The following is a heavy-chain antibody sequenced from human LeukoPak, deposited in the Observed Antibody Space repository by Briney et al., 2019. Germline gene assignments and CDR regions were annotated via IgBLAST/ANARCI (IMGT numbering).Heavy chain of an antibody. Sequence: SVKVSCKASGGTFSSYAISWVRQAPGQGLEWMGGIIPIFGTANYAQKFQGRVTITTDESTSTAYMELSGLRSEDTAVYYCAGGLLLRYFDLWGRGTLVTVSS. D-gene: IGHD2-15*01. J-gene: IGHJ2*01. CDR2: IIPIFGTA. CDR3: AGGLLLRYFDL. V-gene: IGHV1-69*05. CDR1: GGTFSSYA.